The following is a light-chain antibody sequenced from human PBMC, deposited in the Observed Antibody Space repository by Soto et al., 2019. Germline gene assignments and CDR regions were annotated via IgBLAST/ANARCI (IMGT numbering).Light chain of an antibody. CDR3: QQCSDWPLFT. CDR1: QSVSRY. J-gene: IGKJ5*01. CDR2: DAS. V-gene: IGKV3-15*01. Sequence: EIVMTQSPATLSVSPGETATLPRRASQSVSRYLAWYQHRPGQAPRLLIYDASTRATGIPARFSGSGSGTEFTLTISGLQSEDFAVYSCQQCSDWPLFTFGQGTRLEIK.